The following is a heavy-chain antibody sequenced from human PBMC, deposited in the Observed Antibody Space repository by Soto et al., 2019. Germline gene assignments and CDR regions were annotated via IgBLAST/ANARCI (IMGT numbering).Heavy chain of an antibody. CDR1: GFTFSNAW. V-gene: IGHV3-15*01. Sequence: GGSLRLSCAASGFTFSNAWMSWVRQAPGKGLEWVGRIKSKTDGGTTDYAAPVKGRFTISRDDSKNTLYLQMNSLKTEDTAVYYCTKDYGGGEYWDYGMDVWGQGTKVTVYS. CDR3: TKDYGGGEYWDYGMDV. J-gene: IGHJ6*02. CDR2: IKSKTDGGTT. D-gene: IGHD4-17*01.